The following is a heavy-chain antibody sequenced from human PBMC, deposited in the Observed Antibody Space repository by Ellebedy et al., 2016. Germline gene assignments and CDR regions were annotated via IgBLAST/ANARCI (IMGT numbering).Heavy chain of an antibody. V-gene: IGHV4-31*03. CDR1: GGSISSGGYY. CDR2: IYYSGST. J-gene: IGHJ4*02. CDR3: ARRRSPGHFDY. Sequence: SETLSLXXTVSGGSISSGGYYWSWIRQHPGKGLEWIGYIYYSGSTYYNPSLKSRVTISVDTSKNQFSLKLSSVTAAGTAVYYCARRRSPGHFDYWGQGTLVTVSS.